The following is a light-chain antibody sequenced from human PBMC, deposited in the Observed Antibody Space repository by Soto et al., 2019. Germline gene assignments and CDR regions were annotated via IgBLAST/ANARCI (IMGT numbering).Light chain of an antibody. J-gene: IGLJ2*01. CDR3: SSYTSSSPLV. CDR2: EVS. V-gene: IGLV2-14*01. CDR1: SSDIGGYNY. Sequence: QSVLTQPASVSGSPGQSITISCTGTSSDIGGYNYVSWYQHHPGRAPKLMIYEVSNRPSGISSRFSGSKSGNTASLTISGLQAEDEAAYYCSSYTSSSPLVFGGGTQLTVL.